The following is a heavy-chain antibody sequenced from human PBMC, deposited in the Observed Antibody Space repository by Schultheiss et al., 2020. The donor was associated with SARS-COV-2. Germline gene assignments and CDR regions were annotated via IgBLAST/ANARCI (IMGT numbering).Heavy chain of an antibody. CDR1: GYSFTSYW. V-gene: IGHV5-51*01. CDR2: IYPGDSDT. CDR3: AREITGGDLYWYFDL. D-gene: IGHD2-21*02. J-gene: IGHJ2*01. Sequence: GGSLRLSCKGSGYSFTSYWIGWVRQMPGKGLEWMGIIYPGDSDTNYSPSFQGHVTMSADKSISTAYLQWRSLKASDTAMYYCAREITGGDLYWYFDLWGRGTLVTVSS.